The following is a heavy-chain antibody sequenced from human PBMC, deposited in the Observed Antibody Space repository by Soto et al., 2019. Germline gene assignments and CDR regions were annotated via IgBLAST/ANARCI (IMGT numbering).Heavy chain of an antibody. CDR1: GGSISSGDYY. V-gene: IGHV4-30-4*01. D-gene: IGHD1-26*01. CDR2: IYYSGST. Sequence: SETLSLTCTVSGGSISSGDYYWSWIRQPPGKGLEWIGYIYYSGSTYYNPSLKSRVTISVDTSKNQFSLKLSSVTAADTAVYYCARENGSYFFDYWGQGTLVTVSP. CDR3: ARENGSYFFDY. J-gene: IGHJ4*02.